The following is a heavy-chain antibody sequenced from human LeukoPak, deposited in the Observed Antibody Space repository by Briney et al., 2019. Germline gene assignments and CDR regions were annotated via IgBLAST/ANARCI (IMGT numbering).Heavy chain of an antibody. Sequence: PSETLSLTCAVSGESMIGHYWTWIRQPPGKRLEWIGEIHHSGGTNSNPSLKNRVTMSIDMSKNQFSLKLNSVTAADTAVYYCARATASGSGRAYDHWAQGNLVPVSS. J-gene: IGHJ4*02. CDR2: IHHSGGT. CDR3: ARATASGSGRAYDH. D-gene: IGHD3-10*01. CDR1: GESMIGHY. V-gene: IGHV4-34*01.